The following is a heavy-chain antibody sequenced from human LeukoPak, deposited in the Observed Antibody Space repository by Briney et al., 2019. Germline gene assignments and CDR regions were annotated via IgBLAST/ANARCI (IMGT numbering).Heavy chain of an antibody. CDR1: GFTFDDYG. D-gene: IGHD4-17*01. CDR3: ARDLLDYGDYVGASGV. Sequence: GGSLRLSCAASGFTFDDYGMSWVRQAPGKGLEWVSGINWNGGSTGYADSVKGRFTISRDNAKNSLYLQMNSLRAEDTALYYCARDLLDYGDYVGASGVWGQGTLVTVSS. CDR2: INWNGGST. V-gene: IGHV3-20*04. J-gene: IGHJ4*02.